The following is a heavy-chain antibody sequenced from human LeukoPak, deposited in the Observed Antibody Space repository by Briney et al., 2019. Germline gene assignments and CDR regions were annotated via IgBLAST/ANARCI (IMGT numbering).Heavy chain of an antibody. V-gene: IGHV1-69*05. CDR3: ARADYYDSSGYFRFGY. CDR2: IIPIFGTA. Sequence: GASVKVSCKASGGTFSSYAISWVRQAPGQGLEWMGRIIPIFGTANYAQKFQGRVTITTDESTGTAYMELSSLRSEDTAVYYCARADYYDSSGYFRFGYWGQGTLVTVSS. J-gene: IGHJ4*02. D-gene: IGHD3-22*01. CDR1: GGTFSSYA.